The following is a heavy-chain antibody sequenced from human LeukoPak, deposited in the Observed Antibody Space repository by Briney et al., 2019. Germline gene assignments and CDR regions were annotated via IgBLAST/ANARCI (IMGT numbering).Heavy chain of an antibody. D-gene: IGHD5-18*01. CDR3: ARDSSGYGYGYLHY. Sequence: GGSLRLSCAASGFAFSSYAMHWVRQAPGKGLEWVAVISYDGSNKYYADSVKGRFTISRDNSKNTLYLQMNSLRAEDTAVYYCARDSSGYGYGYLHYWGQGTLVTVSS. CDR1: GFAFSSYA. V-gene: IGHV3-30-3*01. J-gene: IGHJ4*02. CDR2: ISYDGSNK.